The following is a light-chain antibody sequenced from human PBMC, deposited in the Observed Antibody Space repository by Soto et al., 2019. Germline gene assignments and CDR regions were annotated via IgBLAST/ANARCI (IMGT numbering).Light chain of an antibody. Sequence: QPASVSGSPGQSITISCTGTSSDVGGYNYVSWYQQHPGKAPKLMIYDVSNRPSRVSNRFSGSKSDNTASLTISGLQAEDEADYYCSSYTSSSPYVFGSGTKVTVL. J-gene: IGLJ1*01. CDR1: SSDVGGYNY. V-gene: IGLV2-14*01. CDR3: SSYTSSSPYV. CDR2: DVS.